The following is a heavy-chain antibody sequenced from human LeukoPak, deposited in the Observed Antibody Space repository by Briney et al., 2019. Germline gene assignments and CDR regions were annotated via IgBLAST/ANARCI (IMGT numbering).Heavy chain of an antibody. CDR1: GFTFSHYV. CDR3: ARSLSAGSGWYYFDY. CDR2: IRFDGSDT. J-gene: IGHJ4*02. V-gene: IGHV3-30*02. Sequence: GGSLRLSCAASGFTFSHYVMHWVRQAPGKGLEWVAFIRFDGSDTYYEESVKGRFTVSRDNSKDALDLQMNSLRAEDTAMYYCARSLSAGSGWYYFDYGGQGTLVTVSS. D-gene: IGHD6-19*01.